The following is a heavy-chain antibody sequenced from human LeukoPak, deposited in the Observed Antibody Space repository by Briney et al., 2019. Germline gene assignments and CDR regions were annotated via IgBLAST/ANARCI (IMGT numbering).Heavy chain of an antibody. V-gene: IGHV3-11*01. J-gene: IGHJ4*02. Sequence: GGSLRLSCAASGFTFSDYYMSWIRQAPGKGLEWVSYISSSGSTIYYADSVKGRFTISRDNAKNSLYLQMNSLRAEDTAVYYCARVWPSIVGANYFDYWGQGTLVTVSS. CDR2: ISSSGSTI. D-gene: IGHD1-26*01. CDR1: GFTFSDYY. CDR3: ARVWPSIVGANYFDY.